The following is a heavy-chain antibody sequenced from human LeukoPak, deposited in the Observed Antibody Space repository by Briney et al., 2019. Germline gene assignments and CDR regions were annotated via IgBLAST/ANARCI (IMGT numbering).Heavy chain of an antibody. CDR2: INPNSGGT. V-gene: IGHV1-2*02. J-gene: IGHJ6*03. D-gene: IGHD3-10*01. Sequence: ASVKVSCKASGYTFTGYYIHWVRQAPGQGLEWMGWINPNSGGTNYAQNFQGRVTMTRDTSISTAYMELSRLRSDDTAVYYCARGGGIGTRFYYYYMDVRGKGTTVTVSS. CDR1: GYTFTGYY. CDR3: ARGGGIGTRFYYYYMDV.